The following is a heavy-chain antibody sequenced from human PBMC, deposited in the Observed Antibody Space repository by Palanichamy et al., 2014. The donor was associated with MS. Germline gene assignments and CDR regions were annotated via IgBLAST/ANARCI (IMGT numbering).Heavy chain of an antibody. CDR2: IWYDGSNK. Sequence: QVQLVEVWGRRGPAWRSLRLSCAASGFTFSSYGMHWVRQAPGKGLEWVAVIWYDGSNKYYADSVKGRFTISRDNSKNTLYLQMSSLRAEDTAVYYCARDPNYYDSSGDFDYWGQGTLVTVSS. D-gene: IGHD3-22*01. CDR3: ARDPNYYDSSGDFDY. V-gene: IGHV3-33*01. CDR1: GFTFSSYG. J-gene: IGHJ4*02.